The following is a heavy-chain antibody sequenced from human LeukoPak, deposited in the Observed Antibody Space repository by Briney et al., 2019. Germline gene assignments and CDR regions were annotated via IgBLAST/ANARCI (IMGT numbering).Heavy chain of an antibody. CDR1: GFTFSSYA. Sequence: GGSLRLSCAASGFTFSSYAMHWVRQAPGKGLEWVAVISYDGSNKYYADSVKGRFTISRDNSKNTLYLQMNSLRAEDTAVYHCAKEVCGGDCYLFDYWGQGTLVTVSS. J-gene: IGHJ4*02. CDR2: ISYDGSNK. D-gene: IGHD2-21*02. V-gene: IGHV3-30*04. CDR3: AKEVCGGDCYLFDY.